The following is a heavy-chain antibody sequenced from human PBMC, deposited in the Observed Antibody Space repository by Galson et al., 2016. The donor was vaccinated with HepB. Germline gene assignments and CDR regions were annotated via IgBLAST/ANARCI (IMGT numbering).Heavy chain of an antibody. V-gene: IGHV3-23*01. Sequence: SLRLSCAASGFTFSNYAMRWVRQAPGKGLEWVSGITGSGGNTYYADSVKGRFTISRDKSKNTVDLQMYSLRAEDTALYYCAKTFGNGIYALDVWGQGTTVTVSS. CDR1: GFTFSNYA. J-gene: IGHJ6*02. CDR2: ITGSGGNT. CDR3: AKTFGNGIYALDV. D-gene: IGHD3-10*01.